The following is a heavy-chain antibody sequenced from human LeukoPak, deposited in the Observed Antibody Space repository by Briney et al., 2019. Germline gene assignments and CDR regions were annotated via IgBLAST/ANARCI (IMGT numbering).Heavy chain of an antibody. CDR2: INHSGST. CDR3: ARGYFDWSPGGPYY. V-gene: IGHV4-34*01. J-gene: IGHJ4*02. D-gene: IGHD3-9*01. Sequence: PSETLSLTCAVYGGSFSGYYWSWIRQPPGKGLEWIGEINHSGSTNYNPSLKSRVTISVDTSKNQFSLKLSSVTAADTAVYYCARGYFDWSPGGPYYWGQGTLSPSPQ. CDR1: GGSFSGYY.